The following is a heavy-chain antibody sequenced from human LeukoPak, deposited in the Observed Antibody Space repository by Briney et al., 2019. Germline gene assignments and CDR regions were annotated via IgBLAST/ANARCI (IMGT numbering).Heavy chain of an antibody. D-gene: IGHD6-19*01. CDR1: GYTFTTYD. Sequence: ASVRVSCKASGYTFTTYDIHWVRQASGQGLEWMGWMNPNSGNTGYAQKFQGRVTTTRNTSITTAYMELSSLRSEDTAVYYCARGRGSGHKENWFDPWGQGTLVTVSS. V-gene: IGHV1-8*01. CDR3: ARGRGSGHKENWFDP. J-gene: IGHJ5*02. CDR2: MNPNSGNT.